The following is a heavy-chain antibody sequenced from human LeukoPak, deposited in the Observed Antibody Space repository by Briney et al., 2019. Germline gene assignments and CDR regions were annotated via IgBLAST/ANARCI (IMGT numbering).Heavy chain of an antibody. D-gene: IGHD2-15*01. J-gene: IGHJ4*02. Sequence: GASVKVSCKASGYTFSDYYIHWVRQAPGQGLEWMGWITPNSGGTKYAQRFQGRVTMTRDTSISTAYMDLSSLGSDDTAVFYCVRKSATRRTSKFDYWGQGTPVTVSS. CDR3: VRKSATRRTSKFDY. CDR1: GYTFSDYY. V-gene: IGHV1-2*02. CDR2: ITPNSGGT.